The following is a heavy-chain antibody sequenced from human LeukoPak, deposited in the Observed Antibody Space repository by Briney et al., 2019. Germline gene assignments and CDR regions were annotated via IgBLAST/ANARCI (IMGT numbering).Heavy chain of an antibody. CDR1: GFTLRNYA. J-gene: IGHJ4*02. Sequence: GGSLRLSCAASGFTLRNYAMVWVRQAPGKGREGVSAVSGRDDSTYYADSVKGRFIISRDNSKNTLYLQMYSLRAEDTAVYYCAKWGDYDILTGYYDPDYWGQGTLVTVSS. V-gene: IGHV3-23*01. CDR3: AKWGDYDILTGYYDPDY. CDR2: VSGRDDST. D-gene: IGHD3-9*01.